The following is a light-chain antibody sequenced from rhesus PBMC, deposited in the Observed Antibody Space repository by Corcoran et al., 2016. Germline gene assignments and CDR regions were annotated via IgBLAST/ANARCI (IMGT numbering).Light chain of an antibody. V-gene: IGKV1-21*01. J-gene: IGKJ1*01. CDR1: QGLGTW. CDR3: QQCNSPPWT. CDR2: KAS. Sequence: DIQMTQSPSSLSASVGERVTITCRASQGLGTWLAWYQVKPGKAPKLLIYKASSLQGGVPSRFSGSGSGTDFTLTISSLQPEDFATYYCQQCNSPPWTFGQGTQVEI.